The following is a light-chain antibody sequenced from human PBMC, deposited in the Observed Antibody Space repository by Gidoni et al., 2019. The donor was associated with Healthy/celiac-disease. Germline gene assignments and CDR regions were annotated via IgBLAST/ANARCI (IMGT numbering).Light chain of an antibody. Sequence: QSALTQPDSVSGSPGQSITISCTGTSSDVGGYNYVSWFQQHPGKTPKLMIYDVSKRPSGVCNRFSGSKAGNTASLTISGLQAEDEADYYCSSYTSSSTLVFGGGTKLTVL. CDR1: SSDVGGYNY. J-gene: IGLJ2*01. CDR2: DVS. V-gene: IGLV2-14*01. CDR3: SSYTSSSTLV.